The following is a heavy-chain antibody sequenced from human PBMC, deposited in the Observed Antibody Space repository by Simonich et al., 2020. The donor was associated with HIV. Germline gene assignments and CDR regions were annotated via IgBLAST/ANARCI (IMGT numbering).Heavy chain of an antibody. Sequence: NPQYPRYGPKWSEKNTQSKINNYNPSLTSRSTISVNTSNNQCALKLSSVPAAATAVYYCARGFYQRLYYFDYWGQGTLVTVSS. CDR2: NTQSKIN. V-gene: IGHV4-34*01. CDR3: ARGFYQRLYYFDY. D-gene: IGHD2-2*01. J-gene: IGHJ4*02.